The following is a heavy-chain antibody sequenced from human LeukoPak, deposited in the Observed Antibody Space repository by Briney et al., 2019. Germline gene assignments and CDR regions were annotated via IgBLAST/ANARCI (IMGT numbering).Heavy chain of an antibody. CDR2: ISSSSSYI. J-gene: IGHJ4*02. D-gene: IGHD2-2*01. Sequence: PGGSLRLSCAASGFTFSSYSMNWVRQAPGKGLEWVSSISSSSSYIYYADSVKGRFTISRDNAKNSLYLQMNSLRAEDTAVYYCARVPHAIPAAIAFDYWGQGTLVTVSS. CDR3: ARVPHAIPAAIAFDY. V-gene: IGHV3-21*01. CDR1: GFTFSSYS.